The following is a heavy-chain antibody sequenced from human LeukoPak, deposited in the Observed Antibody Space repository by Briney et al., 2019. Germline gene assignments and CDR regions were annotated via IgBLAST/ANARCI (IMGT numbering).Heavy chain of an antibody. CDR1: GFTFSSYG. CDR2: IRYDGSNK. J-gene: IGHJ4*02. D-gene: IGHD2-2*01. V-gene: IGHV3-30*02. CDR3: ARGAEPEYIVVVPAAKGVVDY. Sequence: GGSLRLSCAASGFTFSSYGMHWVRQAPGKGLEWVAFIRYDGSNKYYADSVKGRFTISRDNAKNSLYLQMNSLRAEDTAVYYCARGAEPEYIVVVPAAKGVVDYWGQGTLVTVSS.